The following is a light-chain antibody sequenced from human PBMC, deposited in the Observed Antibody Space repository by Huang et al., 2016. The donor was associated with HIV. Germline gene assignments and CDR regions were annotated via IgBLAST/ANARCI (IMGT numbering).Light chain of an antibody. CDR3: QQSVKTPRT. J-gene: IGKJ2*01. V-gene: IGKV1-39*01. Sequence: DIQITQSPSSLSASVGDRVTITCRASQNINKYLNGYQQQPGKAPKLLISGASTLQSGVPSSFSGSGSGTDFTLTISSLQPEDSAVYFCQQSVKTPRTFGQGTKLEI. CDR2: GAS. CDR1: QNINKY.